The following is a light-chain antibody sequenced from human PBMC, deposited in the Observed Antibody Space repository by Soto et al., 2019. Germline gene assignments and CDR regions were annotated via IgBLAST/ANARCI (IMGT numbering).Light chain of an antibody. V-gene: IGKV1-39*01. CDR3: QQSYRTPYP. J-gene: IGKJ2*01. CDR2: AAS. Sequence: DIQMTQSPSSLSASVGDRVTITSRANQSISSYLNWYQRKPGKAPKLLVYAASTLQRGVSSRFSGSGSGTDFTLTIRSLQLDDFATYYCQQSYRTPYPFGQGTKVDIK. CDR1: QSISSY.